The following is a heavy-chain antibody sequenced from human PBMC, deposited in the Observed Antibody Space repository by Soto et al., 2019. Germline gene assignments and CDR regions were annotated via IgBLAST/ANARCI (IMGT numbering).Heavy chain of an antibody. CDR1: GFSLSRYG. CDR3: ARDLNYWSLLIDH. D-gene: IGHD2-8*02. Sequence: PGGSLRLSCTASGFSLSRYGLHWVRQAPGKGLEWVADLWSDGIKTSYTDSVKGRFTISRDTSKNMLYLQMNSLGAEDTAVYYCARDLNYWSLLIDHWGQGTLVTV. V-gene: IGHV3-33*01. CDR2: LWSDGIKT. J-gene: IGHJ4*02.